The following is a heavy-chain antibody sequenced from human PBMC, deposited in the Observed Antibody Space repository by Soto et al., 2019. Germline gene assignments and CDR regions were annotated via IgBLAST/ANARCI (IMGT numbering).Heavy chain of an antibody. CDR3: AKGAVDTAMVPFDY. CDR2: ISYDGSNK. V-gene: IGHV3-30*18. CDR1: GFTFSSYG. Sequence: GGSLRLSCAASGFTFSSYGMHWVRQAPGKGLEWVAVISYDGSNKYYADSVKGRFTISRDNSKNTLYLQMNSLRAEDTAVYYCAKGAVDTAMVPFDYWGQGTLVTVSS. J-gene: IGHJ4*02. D-gene: IGHD5-18*01.